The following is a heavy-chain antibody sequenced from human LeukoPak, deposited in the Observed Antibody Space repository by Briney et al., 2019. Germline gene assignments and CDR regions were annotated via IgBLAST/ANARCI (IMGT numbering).Heavy chain of an antibody. Sequence: PSETLSLTCTVSGGSISSYYWIWMRQPPGKALEWIGYIYYSGSTNYNPSLKSRVTISVDTSKNQFSLKLGSVTAADTAVYYCARSYGGNDNWFDPWGQGTLVTISS. J-gene: IGHJ5*02. V-gene: IGHV4-59*01. CDR3: ARSYGGNDNWFDP. D-gene: IGHD4-23*01. CDR2: IYYSGST. CDR1: GGSISSYY.